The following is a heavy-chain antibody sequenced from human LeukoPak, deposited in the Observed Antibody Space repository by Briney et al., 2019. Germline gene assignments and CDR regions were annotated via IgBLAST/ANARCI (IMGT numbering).Heavy chain of an antibody. CDR1: GGSISSYY. CDR3: AREGYGSGSYFDY. Sequence: PSETLSLTCTVSGGSISSYYWSWTRQPPGKGLEWIGYIYYSGSTNYNPSLKSRVTISVDTSKNQFSLKLSSVTAADTAVYYCAREGYGSGSYFDYWGQGTLVTVSS. CDR2: IYYSGST. V-gene: IGHV4-59*01. J-gene: IGHJ4*02. D-gene: IGHD3-10*01.